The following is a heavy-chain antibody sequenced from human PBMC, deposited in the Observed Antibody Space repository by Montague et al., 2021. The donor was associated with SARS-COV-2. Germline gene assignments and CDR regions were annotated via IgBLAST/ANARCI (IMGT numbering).Heavy chain of an antibody. CDR3: ARGGVWGWQQLARVYWYFDL. CDR2: IYYSGST. D-gene: IGHD6-13*01. J-gene: IGHJ2*01. V-gene: IGHV4-59*01. Sequence: SETLSLTCTVSGGSISSYYWSWIRQPPGKGLEWIGYIYYSGSTNYNPSLKSRVTISVDTSKNQFSLKLSSVTAADTAVYYCARGGVWGWQQLARVYWYFDLWGRGTLVTVSS. CDR1: GGSISSYY.